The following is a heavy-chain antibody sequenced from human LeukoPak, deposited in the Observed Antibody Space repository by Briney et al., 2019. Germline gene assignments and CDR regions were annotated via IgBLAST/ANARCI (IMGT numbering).Heavy chain of an antibody. D-gene: IGHD3-22*01. V-gene: IGHV3-48*01. CDR2: ISSGTSTI. J-gene: IGHJ4*02. CDR3: ARDYYDSGGYFFDY. CDR1: GFTFSSYN. Sequence: GGSLRLSCATSGFTFSSYNMNWVRQAPGQGLEWVSYISSGTSTIYYADSVKGRFTISRDNAQNSLYLQMNSLRAEDTAVYYCARDYYDSGGYFFDYWGQGTLVTVSS.